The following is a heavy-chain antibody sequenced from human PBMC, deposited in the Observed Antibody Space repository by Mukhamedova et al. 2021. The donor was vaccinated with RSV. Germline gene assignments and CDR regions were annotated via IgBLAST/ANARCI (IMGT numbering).Heavy chain of an antibody. Sequence: GLEWIGSIYYSGSTYYNPSLKSRVTISVDTSKNQFSLKLSSVTAADTAVYYCASRDGYKEDYWGQGTLVNVSS. CDR3: ASRDGYKEDY. V-gene: IGHV4-39*01. D-gene: IGHD5-24*01. CDR2: IYYSGST. J-gene: IGHJ4*02.